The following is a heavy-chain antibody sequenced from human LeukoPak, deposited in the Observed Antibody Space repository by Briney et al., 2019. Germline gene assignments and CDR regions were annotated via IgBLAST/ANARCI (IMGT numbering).Heavy chain of an antibody. J-gene: IGHJ6*02. CDR3: ARDRGIAVAGTLGYYYYGMDV. CDR1: GGSISSYY. V-gene: IGHV4-59*01. D-gene: IGHD6-19*01. CDR2: IYYSGST. Sequence: SETLSLTCTVSGGSISSYYWSWIRKPPGKGLEWIGYIYYSGSTNYNPSLKSRVTISVDTSKNQFSLKLSSVTAADTAVYYCARDRGIAVAGTLGYYYYGMDVWGQGTTVTVSS.